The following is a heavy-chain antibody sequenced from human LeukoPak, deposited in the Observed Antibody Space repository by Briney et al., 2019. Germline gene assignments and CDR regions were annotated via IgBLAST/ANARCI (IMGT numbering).Heavy chain of an antibody. CDR2: IIPIFGTA. V-gene: IGHV1-69*13. Sequence: ASVKVSCKASGGTFSSYAISWVRQAPGQGLEWMGGIIPIFGTANYAQKFQGRVTITADESTSTAYMELSSLRSEDTAVYYCARYVDTAMVHYYYYSMDVWGQGTTVTVSS. D-gene: IGHD5-18*01. CDR3: ARYVDTAMVHYYYYSMDV. CDR1: GGTFSSYA. J-gene: IGHJ6*02.